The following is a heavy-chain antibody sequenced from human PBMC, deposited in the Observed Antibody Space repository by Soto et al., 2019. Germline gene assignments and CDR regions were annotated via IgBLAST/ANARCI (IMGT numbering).Heavy chain of an antibody. V-gene: IGHV1-2*04. CDR1: GYSFTDYK. D-gene: IGHD4-17*01. CDR3: ATWVDYGDFEGFDF. CDR2: VDPNGGGS. J-gene: IGHJ4*02. Sequence: GASVKVSCKTSGYSFTDYKLHWVRQAPGQGLEWMGWVDPNGGGSNSAQKFQGSVTMTWDTSITTAYLDLTRLATNDTATYFCATWVDYGDFEGFDFWGQEPLVTVS.